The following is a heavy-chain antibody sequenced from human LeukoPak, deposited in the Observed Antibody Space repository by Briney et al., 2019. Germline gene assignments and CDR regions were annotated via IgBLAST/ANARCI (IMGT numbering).Heavy chain of an antibody. CDR3: ARLSSFAFDI. CDR2: ILHNGDST. Sequence: AEGSLRLSCAASGFTCSTYVMSWVRQAPGKGLEWLSLILHNGDSTYYADSVKGRFTISRDNSKNTLYLQMNSLRAEDTAVNYCARLSSFAFDIWGQGTMVTVSS. V-gene: IGHV3-23*01. J-gene: IGHJ3*02. CDR1: GFTCSTYV. D-gene: IGHD3-16*02.